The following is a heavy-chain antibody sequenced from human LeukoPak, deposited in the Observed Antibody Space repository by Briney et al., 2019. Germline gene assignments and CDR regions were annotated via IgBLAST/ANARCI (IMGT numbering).Heavy chain of an antibody. J-gene: IGHJ4*02. V-gene: IGHV3-43*02. D-gene: IGHD5-18*01. CDR2: ISGHGGST. CDR3: AKDLGYSYVLSTDY. Sequence: PGGSLRLSCAASGSTFDDYAMHWVRQAPAKGLEWVSLISGHGGSTYYADSVKGRFTISRDNSKNSLYLQMNSLRTEDAALYYCAKDLGYSYVLSTDYWGQGTLVTVSS. CDR1: GSTFDDYA.